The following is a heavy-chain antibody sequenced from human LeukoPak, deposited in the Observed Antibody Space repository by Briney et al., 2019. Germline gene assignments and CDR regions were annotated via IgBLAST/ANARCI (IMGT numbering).Heavy chain of an antibody. CDR1: GYTFTGYY. V-gene: IGHV1-2*02. D-gene: IGHD3-10*01. Sequence: ASVKVSCKASGYTFTGYYMHWVRQAPGQGLEWMGWINPNSGGTNYAQKFQGRVTMTRDTSISKAYMELRRLRSDDTAVYYCARGPRQYGSGRAIYYWGQGTLVTVSS. J-gene: IGHJ4*02. CDR3: ARGPRQYGSGRAIYY. CDR2: INPNSGGT.